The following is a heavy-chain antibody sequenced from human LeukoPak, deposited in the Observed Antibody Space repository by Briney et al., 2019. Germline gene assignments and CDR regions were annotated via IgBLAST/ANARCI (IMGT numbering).Heavy chain of an antibody. V-gene: IGHV3-11*06. CDR3: ARGYYDSSGPPGY. D-gene: IGHD3-22*01. CDR2: ISSSSSYT. J-gene: IGHJ4*02. CDR1: GFTFSDYY. Sequence: PGGSLRLSCAASGFTFSDYYMSWIRQAPGKGLEWVSYISSSSSYTNYADSVKGRFTISRDNAKNSLYLQMNGLRAEDTAVYYCARGYYDSSGPPGYWGQGTLVTVSS.